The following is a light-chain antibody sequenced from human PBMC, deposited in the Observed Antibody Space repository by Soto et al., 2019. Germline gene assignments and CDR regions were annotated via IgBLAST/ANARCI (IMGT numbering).Light chain of an antibody. CDR3: QQRSKGWT. V-gene: IGKV3-11*01. CDR1: QTVRNNY. Sequence: EFVLTQSPGTLSLSPGERATLSCRASQTVRNNYLAWYQQKPGQAPRLLIYDASNRATGIPARFSGSGSGTDFTLTISSLEPEDFAVYYCQQRSKGWTFGQGTKVDIK. CDR2: DAS. J-gene: IGKJ1*01.